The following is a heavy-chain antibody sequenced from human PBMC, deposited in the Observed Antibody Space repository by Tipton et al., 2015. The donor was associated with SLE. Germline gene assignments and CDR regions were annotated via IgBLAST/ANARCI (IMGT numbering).Heavy chain of an antibody. V-gene: IGHV4-59*08. D-gene: IGHD2/OR15-2a*01. J-gene: IGHJ4*02. CDR2: VCNSVST. CDR3: ARSSSVRTLLWPTFAY. CDR1: GASVSSFC. Sequence: LRLSCTVSGASVSSFCWNWIRQSPGKGLEWIACVCNSVSTNYDPSLKSRGTISADTSKNHLSLKLTSVTAADTAVYFCARSSSVRTLLWPTFAYWGQGTLVTVSS.